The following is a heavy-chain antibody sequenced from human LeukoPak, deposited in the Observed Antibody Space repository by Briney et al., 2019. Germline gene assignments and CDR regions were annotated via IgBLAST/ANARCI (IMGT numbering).Heavy chain of an antibody. CDR3: ATLRGASTAVFDS. V-gene: IGHV4-59*08. J-gene: IGHJ4*02. CDR1: DDSVSSHY. D-gene: IGHD2-21*02. CDR2: VHYSGDT. Sequence: PSETLSLTCTVSDDSVSSHYWNWIRQPPGKGLEFIGWVHYSGDTDYNPSLKSRVTISVDTSKNQFSLKLSSVTAADTALYYCATLRGASTAVFDSWGQGALVTVSS.